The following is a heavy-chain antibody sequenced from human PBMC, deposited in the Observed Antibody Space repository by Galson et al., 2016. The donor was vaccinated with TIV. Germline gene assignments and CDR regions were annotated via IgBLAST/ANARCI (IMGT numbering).Heavy chain of an antibody. CDR2: INRNGGHT. V-gene: IGHV3-20*04. D-gene: IGHD5-24*01. CDR3: ARDEMTTISGHPDN. Sequence: SLRLSCAASGFTFDDYDMSWVRQAPGKGLEWVSGINRNGGHTAYADSVKGRFTISSDNTKNSLYLQMNSLRAEDTAFYFCARDEMTTISGHPDNWGQGTLVTVSS. CDR1: GFTFDDYD. J-gene: IGHJ4*02.